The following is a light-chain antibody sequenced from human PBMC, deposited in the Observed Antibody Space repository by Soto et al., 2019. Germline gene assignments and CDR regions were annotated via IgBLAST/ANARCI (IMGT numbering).Light chain of an antibody. V-gene: IGKV1-5*01. CDR2: DAS. CDR3: QQYQSYSET. Sequence: DIQMTQSPSTLSASVGDRVTITCRASQSVSTRLAWYQQKPGKAPKLLIYDASSLQTGVPSRFSGSGSGAEFTLTIISLHPDDVATYYCQQYQSYSETFGHGTKVDIK. CDR1: QSVSTR. J-gene: IGKJ3*01.